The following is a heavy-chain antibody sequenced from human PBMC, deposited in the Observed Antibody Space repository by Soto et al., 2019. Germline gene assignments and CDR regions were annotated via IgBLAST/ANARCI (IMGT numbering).Heavy chain of an antibody. CDR1: GFTFSSHA. D-gene: IGHD3-10*01. Sequence: EVQLLESGGGLVQPGGSLRLSCAASGFTFSSHAMSCVRQAPGKGLEWVSSISGSGGSTYYLESVQGRFTISRDNSNNTLFLQLDSLRAEDTAMYFCAKHPGGVLSDFNHWGQANLVSVSA. CDR2: ISGSGGST. CDR3: AKHPGGVLSDFNH. V-gene: IGHV3-23*01. J-gene: IGHJ4*02.